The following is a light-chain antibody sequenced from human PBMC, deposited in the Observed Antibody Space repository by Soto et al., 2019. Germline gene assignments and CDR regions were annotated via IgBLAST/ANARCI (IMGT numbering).Light chain of an antibody. V-gene: IGKV1-6*01. CDR3: LQDYYYPYT. J-gene: IGKJ2*01. CDR1: QGIGND. Sequence: AIQMTQSPSSLSASVGDRDTITCRASQGIGNDLAWYQQKPRKAPKLLIYAASSLQSGVSSRFSGSGSGTDFTLTISSLQPEDFATYYCLQDYYYPYTFGQGTKLEIK. CDR2: AAS.